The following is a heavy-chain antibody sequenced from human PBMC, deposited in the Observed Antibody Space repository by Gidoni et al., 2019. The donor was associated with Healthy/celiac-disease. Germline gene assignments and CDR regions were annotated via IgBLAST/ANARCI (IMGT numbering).Heavy chain of an antibody. J-gene: IGHJ6*02. CDR3: ARRGRGYSGYDLDGASYYYYGMDV. CDR2: INSDGSST. Sequence: EVQLVESGGGLVQPGGSLRLSCAASAFTFSRYWMHWLRQPPGKGLVWVSRINSDGSSTSYADSVKGRFTISRDNAKNTLYLQMNSLRAEDTAVYYCARRGRGYSGYDLDGASYYYYGMDVWGQGTTVTVSS. D-gene: IGHD5-12*01. V-gene: IGHV3-74*01. CDR1: AFTFSRYW.